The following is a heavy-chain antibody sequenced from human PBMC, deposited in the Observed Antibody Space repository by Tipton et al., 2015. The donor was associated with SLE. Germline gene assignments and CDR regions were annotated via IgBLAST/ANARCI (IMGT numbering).Heavy chain of an antibody. CDR3: ARGIGITGTTEY. J-gene: IGHJ4*02. V-gene: IGHV4-4*07. D-gene: IGHD1-7*01. CDR2: IYTSGST. CDR1: GGSISSYS. Sequence: TLSLTCTVSGGSISSYSCSWIRQPAGKGLEWIGRIYTSGSTNYNPSLKSRVTMSVDTSKNQFSLKLSSVTAADTAVYYCARGIGITGTTEYWGQGTLVTVSS.